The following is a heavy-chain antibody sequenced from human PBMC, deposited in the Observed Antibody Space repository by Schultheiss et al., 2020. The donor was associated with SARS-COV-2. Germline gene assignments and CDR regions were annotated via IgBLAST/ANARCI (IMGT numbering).Heavy chain of an antibody. V-gene: IGHV1-3*01. CDR2: INAGNGNT. Sequence: ASVKVSCKASGYTFTGYYMHWVRQAPGQRLEWMGWINAGNGNTKYSQKFQGRVTITRDTSASTVYMDLSSLRSEDTAVYYCARNGGYCSGGNCYTHYGMDVWGQGTTVTVSS. CDR3: ARNGGYCSGGNCYTHYGMDV. D-gene: IGHD2-15*01. CDR1: GYTFTGYY. J-gene: IGHJ6*02.